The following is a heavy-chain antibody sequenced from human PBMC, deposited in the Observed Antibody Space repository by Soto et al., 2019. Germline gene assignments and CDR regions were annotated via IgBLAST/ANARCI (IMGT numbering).Heavy chain of an antibody. J-gene: IGHJ4*02. CDR1: GYTFTNYG. D-gene: IGHD5-18*01. V-gene: IGHV1-18*01. CDR2: INAYNGNT. CDR3: ARDQAMAQFDY. Sequence: QVQLVQSGAEVKKPGASVKVSCKASGYTFTNYGISWVRQAPGQGLEWMGWINAYNGNTKYAQKLQGRVTMTTDTSTSTAYMELRSLRSDXTAXXXCARDQAMAQFDYWGQGTLVTVSS.